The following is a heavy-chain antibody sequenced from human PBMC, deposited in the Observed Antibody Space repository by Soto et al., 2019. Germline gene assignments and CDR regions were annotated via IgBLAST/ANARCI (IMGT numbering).Heavy chain of an antibody. CDR1: GGSISSYY. CDR3: VRFWPPPYSDALTDYTDAFDY. V-gene: IGHV4-59*08. Sequence: SETLSLTCTVSGGSISSYYWSRFRQSPGKRMEWIGYVHHSWGSSYNPSLQSRVAISLDTSKSQFSLKVTSVTATDTAVYYCVRFWPPPYSDALTDYTDAFDYWGQGTLVT. CDR2: VHHSWGS. D-gene: IGHD3-9*01. J-gene: IGHJ4*02.